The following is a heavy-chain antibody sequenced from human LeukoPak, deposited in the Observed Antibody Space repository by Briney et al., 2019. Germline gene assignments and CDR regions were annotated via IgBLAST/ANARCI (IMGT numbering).Heavy chain of an antibody. Sequence: GRSLRLSCAASGFTFSSHGMHWVRQAPGKGLEWVAVIWYDGSNKYYADSVKGRFTISRDNSKNTLHLQMNSLRAEDTAVYYCARDKGSTTVTTFDYWGQGTLVTVSS. CDR1: GFTFSSHG. D-gene: IGHD4-17*01. CDR2: IWYDGSNK. CDR3: ARDKGSTTVTTFDY. J-gene: IGHJ4*02. V-gene: IGHV3-33*01.